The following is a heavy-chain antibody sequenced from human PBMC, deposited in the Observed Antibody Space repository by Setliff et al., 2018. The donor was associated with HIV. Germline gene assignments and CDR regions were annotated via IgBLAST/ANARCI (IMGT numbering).Heavy chain of an antibody. CDR1: GFTFSSYG. J-gene: IGHJ4*02. CDR3: AREGCGDGTCYAPDL. D-gene: IGHD2-15*01. Sequence: SCAASGFTFSSYGMHWVRQAPGKGLEWVAVIWYDGSNKYYADSVKGRFTISRDNAKNSMYLQMSSLRVEDTAVYYCAREGCGDGTCYAPDLWGQGTLVTVSS. CDR2: IWYDGSNK. V-gene: IGHV3-33*01.